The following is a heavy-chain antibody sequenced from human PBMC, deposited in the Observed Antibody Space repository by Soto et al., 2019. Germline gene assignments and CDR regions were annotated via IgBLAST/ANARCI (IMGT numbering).Heavy chain of an antibody. V-gene: IGHV6-1*01. CDR3: ARETGRLRLFDP. CDR1: GDSVSSNSAA. Sequence: QVQLQQSGPGLVKPSQTLSLTCAISGDSVSSNSAAWNWIRQSPSRGLEGLGSKYYRSKWYNEYEGSVNSRIHIYPDPAKTQFSLQLNSVHPEDTAEYCCARETGRLRLFDPWGQGTLGTGSS. J-gene: IGHJ5*02. D-gene: IGHD1-26*01. CDR2: KYYRSKWYN.